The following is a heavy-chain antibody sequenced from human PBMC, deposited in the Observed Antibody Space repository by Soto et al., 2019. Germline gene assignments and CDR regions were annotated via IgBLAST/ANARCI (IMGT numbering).Heavy chain of an antibody. Sequence: PSETLSLTCTVSGGSISSYYWSWIRQPAGKGLEWIGRIYTSGSTNYNPSLTSRVTMSVDTSKNQFSLKLSSVTAADTAVYYCARGRKVQAASGIYGMDVWGQGTTVTVSS. J-gene: IGHJ6*02. CDR3: ARGRKVQAASGIYGMDV. D-gene: IGHD2-2*01. V-gene: IGHV4-4*07. CDR1: GGSISSYY. CDR2: IYTSGST.